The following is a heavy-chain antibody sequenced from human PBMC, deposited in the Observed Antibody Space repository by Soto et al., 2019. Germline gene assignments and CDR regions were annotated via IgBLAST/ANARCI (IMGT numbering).Heavy chain of an antibody. Sequence: SLRLSCAASGFTFDTYGMHWVRQAPGKGLEWVAVISYDGSNRYYADSVKGRFTISRDNSKNTLYLQMNSLRSEDTAVYYCAKEKRIAARLFSSWGQGTLVTVSS. CDR3: AKEKRIAARLFSS. V-gene: IGHV3-30*18. J-gene: IGHJ4*02. CDR1: GFTFDTYG. CDR2: ISYDGSNR. D-gene: IGHD6-6*01.